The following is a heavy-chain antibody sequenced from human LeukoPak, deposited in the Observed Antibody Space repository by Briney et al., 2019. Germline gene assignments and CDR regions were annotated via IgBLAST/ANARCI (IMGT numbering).Heavy chain of an antibody. J-gene: IGHJ4*02. V-gene: IGHV3-30*18. CDR1: GFSLTDYG. Sequence: GGSLRLSCEASGFSLTDYGMHWVRQAPGKGLEWVAVISYDGSNKYYADSVKGRFTISRDNSKNTLYLQMNSLRAEDTAVYYCAKDLGYSSGWPFDYWGQGTLVTVSS. CDR2: ISYDGSNK. D-gene: IGHD6-19*01. CDR3: AKDLGYSSGWPFDY.